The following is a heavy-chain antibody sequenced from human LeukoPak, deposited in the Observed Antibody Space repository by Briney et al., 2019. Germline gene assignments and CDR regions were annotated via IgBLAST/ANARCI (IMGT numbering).Heavy chain of an antibody. D-gene: IGHD3-3*01. CDR3: ARAPPDFWSGYSSAMGGFDY. CDR2: ISSSSSYI. CDR1: GFTFSSYS. Sequence: PGGSLRLSCAASGFTFSSYSMNWVRQAPGKGLEWVSSISSSSSYIYYADSVKGRFTISRDNAKNSLYLQMNSLRAEDTAVYYCARAPPDFWSGYSSAMGGFDYWGQGTLVTVSS. J-gene: IGHJ4*02. V-gene: IGHV3-21*01.